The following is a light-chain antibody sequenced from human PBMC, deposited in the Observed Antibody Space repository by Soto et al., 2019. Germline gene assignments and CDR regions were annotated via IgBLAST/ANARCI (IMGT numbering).Light chain of an antibody. CDR1: NSDVGVSNY. J-gene: IGLJ2*01. Sequence: QSALTQPASVSGSPGQSITVSCTGINSDVGVSNYVSWYQQHPGKAPRLIIFDVNNRPSGVSPRFSGSKSGNTASLTISGLQAEDEAHYFCTSYATGDTFPFGGGTKLTVL. CDR2: DVN. CDR3: TSYATGDTFP. V-gene: IGLV2-14*01.